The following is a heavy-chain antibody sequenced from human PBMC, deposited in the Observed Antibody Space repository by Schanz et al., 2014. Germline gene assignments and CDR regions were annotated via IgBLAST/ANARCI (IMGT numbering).Heavy chain of an antibody. D-gene: IGHD1-1*01. CDR3: MAMGRNTSHYYDH. CDR2: ITGSGSKT. V-gene: IGHV3-23*01. J-gene: IGHJ4*02. CDR1: GFTFSDYY. Sequence: EVPLLESGGGLVQPGGSLRLSCAASGFTFSDYYMTWIRQAPGKGLEWVSAITGSGSKTYYADSVKGRFTIARDDSKNTLFLQMDSLRVEDTAVYYCMAMGRNTSHYYDHWGQGTLVTVSS.